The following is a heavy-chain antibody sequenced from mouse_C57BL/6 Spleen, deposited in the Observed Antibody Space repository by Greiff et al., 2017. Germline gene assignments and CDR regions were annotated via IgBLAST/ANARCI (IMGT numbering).Heavy chain of an antibody. Sequence: VKLVESGPELVKPGASVKISCKASGYAFSSSWMNWVKQRPGKGLEWIGRIYPGDGDTNYNGKFKGKATLTADKSSSTAYMQLSSLTSEDSAVYFCARLLLYRDAMDYWGQGTSVTVSS. D-gene: IGHD2-1*01. CDR1: GYAFSSSW. CDR3: ARLLLYRDAMDY. CDR2: IYPGDGDT. V-gene: IGHV1-82*01. J-gene: IGHJ4*01.